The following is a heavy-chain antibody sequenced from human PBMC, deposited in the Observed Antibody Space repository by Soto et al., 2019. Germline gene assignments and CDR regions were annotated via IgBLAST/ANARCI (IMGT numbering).Heavy chain of an antibody. Sequence: GGSLRLSCAASGFTFSSYAMSWVRQAPGKGLEWVSAISGSGGSTYYADSVKGRFTISRDNAKNSLYLQMNSLRAEDTAVYHCATNCGTTTCYLRAFDMWGQGTMVTVSS. V-gene: IGHV3-23*01. J-gene: IGHJ3*02. D-gene: IGHD2-2*01. CDR1: GFTFSSYA. CDR3: ATNCGTTTCYLRAFDM. CDR2: ISGSGGST.